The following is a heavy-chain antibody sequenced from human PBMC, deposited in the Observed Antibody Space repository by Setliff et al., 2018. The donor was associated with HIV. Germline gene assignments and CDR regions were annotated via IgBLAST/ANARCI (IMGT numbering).Heavy chain of an antibody. D-gene: IGHD4-4*01. Sequence: GSLRLSCAASGFTLSDHYIDWVRQAPGKGLEWVGRSRNKANSYTTEYAASVKGRCTISRDDSKNSLYLQMNSLKTEDTAVYYCTRVDSNYEKFDCWGQGSLVTVSS. CDR3: TRVDSNYEKFDC. J-gene: IGHJ4*02. CDR2: SRNKANSYTT. V-gene: IGHV3-72*01. CDR1: GFTLSDHY.